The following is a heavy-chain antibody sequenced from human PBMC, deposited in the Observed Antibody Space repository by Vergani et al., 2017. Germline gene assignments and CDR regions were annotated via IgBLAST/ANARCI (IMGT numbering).Heavy chain of an antibody. CDR3: ARHVAVAGKWWGPYYSFGMDV. V-gene: IGHV5-10-1*01. CDR1: RYSFTSYW. J-gene: IGHJ6*02. D-gene: IGHD6-19*01. CDR2: IDPSDSYT. Sequence: EVQLVQSGAEVKKPGESLRISCTGSRYSFTSYWISWVRQMPGKGLEWMGRIDPSDSYTNYSPSFQGHVTISADKSISTAYLQWSSLKASDTAMYYCARHVAVAGKWWGPYYSFGMDVWGQGTTVTVSS.